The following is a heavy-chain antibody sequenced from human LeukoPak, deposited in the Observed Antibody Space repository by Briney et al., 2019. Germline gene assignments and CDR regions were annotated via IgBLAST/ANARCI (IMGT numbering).Heavy chain of an antibody. J-gene: IGHJ4*02. CDR1: GFTFSSYA. Sequence: GGSLRLSCAASGFTFSSYAMSWVRQAPGKGLEWVSAISGSGGSTYYADSVKGRFTISRDNSKNTLYLQMNSLRAEDTAVYYCAKDFEQYYDYVWGSYRTYFDYWGQGTLVTVSS. D-gene: IGHD3-16*02. CDR2: ISGSGGST. V-gene: IGHV3-23*01. CDR3: AKDFEQYYDYVWGSYRTYFDY.